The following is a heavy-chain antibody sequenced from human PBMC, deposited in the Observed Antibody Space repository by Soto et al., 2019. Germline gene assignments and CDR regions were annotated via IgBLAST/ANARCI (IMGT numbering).Heavy chain of an antibody. CDR1: GGSISSGGYY. V-gene: IGHV4-31*03. Sequence: QVQLQESGPGLVKPSQTLSLTGTVSGGSISSGGYYWSWIRQHPGKGLEWIGYIYYSGRTYYNPALKSRVTISVATSKDQFSLRLSSVTAADTAVYYCARGGRRSPGMDIWGQGTTVNVSS. CDR3: ARGGRRSPGMDI. J-gene: IGHJ6*02. D-gene: IGHD1-26*01. CDR2: IYYSGRT.